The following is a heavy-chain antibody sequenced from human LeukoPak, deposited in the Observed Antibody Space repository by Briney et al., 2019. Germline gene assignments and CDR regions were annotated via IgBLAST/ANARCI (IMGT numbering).Heavy chain of an antibody. CDR2: IKQDGREK. CDR1: GFTFSTSW. Sequence: GGSLRLSCAASGFTFSTSWMTWVRQAPGKGLEWVANIKQDGREKYYVDSVKGRFTISRDNTKNSLYLQMNGLRAEDTAVYYCVRHQGTTFDYWGQGTLVTVSS. CDR3: VRHQGTTFDY. V-gene: IGHV3-7*01. D-gene: IGHD1-1*01. J-gene: IGHJ4*02.